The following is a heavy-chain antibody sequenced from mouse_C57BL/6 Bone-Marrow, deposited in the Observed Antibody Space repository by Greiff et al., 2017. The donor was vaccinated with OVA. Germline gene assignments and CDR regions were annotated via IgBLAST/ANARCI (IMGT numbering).Heavy chain of an antibody. Sequence: QVQLQQPGAELVKPGASVKLSCKASGYTFTSYWMQWVKQRPGQGLEWIGEIDPSDSYTNYNQKFKGKATLTVDTSSSTAYMQLSSLTSEDSAGYYCARRGPWYFDVWGTGTTVTVSS. V-gene: IGHV1-50*01. CDR2: IDPSDSYT. CDR3: ARRGPWYFDV. CDR1: GYTFTSYW. J-gene: IGHJ1*03.